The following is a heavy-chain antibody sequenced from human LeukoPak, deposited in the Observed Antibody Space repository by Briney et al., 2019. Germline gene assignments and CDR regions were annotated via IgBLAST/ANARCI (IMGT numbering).Heavy chain of an antibody. Sequence: ATVKISCKVSGYTFTDYYMHWVQQAPGKGLEWMGLVDPEDGETIYAQKFQGRVTMTEDTSTDTAYMELSSLRSEDTAVYYCATGAYSNYEYYYYMDVWGKGTTVTVSS. D-gene: IGHD4-11*01. CDR2: VDPEDGET. J-gene: IGHJ6*03. V-gene: IGHV1-69-2*01. CDR3: ATGAYSNYEYYYYMDV. CDR1: GYTFTDYY.